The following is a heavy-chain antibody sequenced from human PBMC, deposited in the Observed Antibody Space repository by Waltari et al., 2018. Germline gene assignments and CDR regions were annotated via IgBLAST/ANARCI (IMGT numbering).Heavy chain of an antibody. CDR2: IARDASYE. V-gene: IGHV3-30*02. J-gene: IGHJ4*02. CDR1: GFTFSCCG. Sequence: QVQLVESGGGVVQPGGSLRLSCAASGFTFSCCGMHWGRQAPGKGLGWVAFIARDASYEFYADSVKGRFTISRDSSKTTLSLHMTSLRADDTAVYYCAKEPPRGGWSENWGQGTLVTVSS. D-gene: IGHD3-3*01. CDR3: AKEPPRGGWSEN.